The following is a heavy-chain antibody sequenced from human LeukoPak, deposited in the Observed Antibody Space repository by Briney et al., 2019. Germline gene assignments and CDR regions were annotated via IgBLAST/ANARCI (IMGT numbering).Heavy chain of an antibody. J-gene: IGHJ4*02. CDR2: INGDGSST. Sequence: GGSLRLSCAASGFTFSSVWMHWVRQAPGKGLVWVSRINGDGSSTNYADSVKGRFTISRDNAKNSLYLQMNSLRAEDTALYYCAKDIRDYYGSGSYSPSFDYWGQGTLVTVSS. CDR3: AKDIRDYYGSGSYSPSFDY. D-gene: IGHD3-10*01. V-gene: IGHV3-74*01. CDR1: GFTFSSVW.